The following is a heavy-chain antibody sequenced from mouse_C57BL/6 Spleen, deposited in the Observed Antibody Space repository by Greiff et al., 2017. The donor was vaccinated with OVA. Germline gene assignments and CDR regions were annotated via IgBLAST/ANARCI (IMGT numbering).Heavy chain of an antibody. D-gene: IGHD5-1*01. J-gene: IGHJ4*01. CDR1: GFSFNTYA. V-gene: IGHV10-1*01. CDR3: VRHESTYYYAMDY. CDR2: IRSKSNNYAT. Sequence: EVNLVESGGELVQPKGSLKLSCAASGFSFNTYAMNWVRQAPGKGLEWVARIRSKSNNYATYYADSVKDRFTISRDDSESMLYLQMNNLKTEDTAMYYCVRHESTYYYAMDYWGQGTSVTVSS.